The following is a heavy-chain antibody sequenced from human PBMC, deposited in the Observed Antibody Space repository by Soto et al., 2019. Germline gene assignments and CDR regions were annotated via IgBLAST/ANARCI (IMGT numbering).Heavy chain of an antibody. J-gene: IGHJ4*02. CDR3: ARDLQMATIRGGDY. CDR2: ISSTTTHI. D-gene: IGHD5-12*01. Sequence: GGSLRLSCKASGFTFSTHSMNWVRQAPGRGLEWVSSISSTTTHILYADSVKGRFTISRDNGKNSLYLQMNSLRAEDTAVYYCARDLQMATIRGGDYWGQGTQVTVSS. V-gene: IGHV3-21*06. CDR1: GFTFSTHS.